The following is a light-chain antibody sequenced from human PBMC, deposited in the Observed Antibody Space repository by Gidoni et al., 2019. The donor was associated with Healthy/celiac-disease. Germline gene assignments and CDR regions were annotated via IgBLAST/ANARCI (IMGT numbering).Light chain of an antibody. J-gene: IGKJ5*01. CDR1: QSVSSY. CDR2: DAS. CDR3: QQRGNWPQVT. Sequence: EIVLTQSPATLSLSPGERATLSCRASQSVSSYLDWYKQKPGQAPRLLIYDASNRATGIPARFSSSGSGTDFTLTISSLKPEDFAVYYYQQRGNWPQVTFGQGTRLKIK. V-gene: IGKV3-11*01.